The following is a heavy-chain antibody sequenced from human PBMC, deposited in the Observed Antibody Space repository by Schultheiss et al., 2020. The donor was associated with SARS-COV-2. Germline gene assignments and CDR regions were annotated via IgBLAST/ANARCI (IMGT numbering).Heavy chain of an antibody. CDR3: ASNPYAGPLDY. J-gene: IGHJ4*02. Sequence: GSLRLSCAVYGGSFSGYYWSWIRQPPGKGLEWIGEINHSGSTNYNPSLKSRVTISVDTSKNQFSLKLSSVTAVDTAVYYCASNPYAGPLDYWGQGTLVTVSS. CDR2: INHSGST. V-gene: IGHV4-34*01. D-gene: IGHD4-17*01. CDR1: GGSFSGYY.